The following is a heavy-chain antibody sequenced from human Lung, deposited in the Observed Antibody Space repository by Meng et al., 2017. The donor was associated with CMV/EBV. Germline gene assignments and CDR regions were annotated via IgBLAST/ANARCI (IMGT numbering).Heavy chain of an antibody. CDR1: GFTFSSYS. V-gene: IGHV3-48*04. Sequence: SCAASGFTFSSYSMNWVRQAPGKGLEWVSYISSSGSTIYYADSVKGRFTISRDNAKNSLYLQMNSLRAEDTAVYYCARACSSTSCLAAYYYYGMDVXGQGXTVTVSS. CDR2: ISSSGSTI. CDR3: ARACSSTSCLAAYYYYGMDV. D-gene: IGHD2-2*01. J-gene: IGHJ6*02.